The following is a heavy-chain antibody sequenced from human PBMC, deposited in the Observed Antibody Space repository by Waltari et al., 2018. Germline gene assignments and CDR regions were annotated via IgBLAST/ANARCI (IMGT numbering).Heavy chain of an antibody. D-gene: IGHD2-15*01. Sequence: QLQLQESGPGLVEPSGTLSLSCAVSGDSVTSTNWLSWVRQSPQRGLEWIGQVLSTGKTNYSPSFASRVTMSLDASNNQFSLRVTSATAADTAVYYCARDRGRGLYLDAWGPGTLVTVSP. V-gene: IGHV4-4*02. J-gene: IGHJ5*02. CDR1: GDSVTSTNW. CDR2: VLSTGKT. CDR3: ARDRGRGLYLDA.